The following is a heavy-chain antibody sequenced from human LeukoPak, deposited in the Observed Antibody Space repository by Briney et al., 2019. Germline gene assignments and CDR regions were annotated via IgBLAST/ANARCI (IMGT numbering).Heavy chain of an antibody. D-gene: IGHD3-16*01. CDR1: GFIFSDFG. CDR2: IRNDGSDK. V-gene: IGHV3-30*02. Sequence: GGSLRLSCAASGFIFSDFGIHWVRQAPGKGLEWVTFIRNDGSDKYYTDSVRGRFTISRDNSKTTVYLQMNSLRVEDTAIYYCAKHGLRSGTYVIDYWGQGTLVTVSS. J-gene: IGHJ4*02. CDR3: AKHGLRSGTYVIDY.